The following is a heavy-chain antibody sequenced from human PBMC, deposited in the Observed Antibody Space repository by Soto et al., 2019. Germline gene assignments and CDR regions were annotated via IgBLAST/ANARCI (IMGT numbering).Heavy chain of an antibody. CDR2: INAGNGNT. Sequence: EASVKVSCKASGYTFTSYAMHWVRQAPGQRLEWMGWINAGNGNTKYSQKFQGRVTITRDTSASTAYMELSSLRSEDTAVYYCARDLGVATTFDYWGQRTLVTVSS. CDR3: ARDLGVATTFDY. CDR1: GYTFTSYA. D-gene: IGHD2-15*01. J-gene: IGHJ4*02. V-gene: IGHV1-3*01.